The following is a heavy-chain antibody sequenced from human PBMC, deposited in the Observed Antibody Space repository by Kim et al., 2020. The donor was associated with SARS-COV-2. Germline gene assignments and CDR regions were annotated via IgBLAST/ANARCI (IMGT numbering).Heavy chain of an antibody. Sequence: LVKVSCKASGGTFSSYAISWVRQAPGQGLEWMGGIIPIFGTANYAQKFQGRVTITADESTSTAYMELSSLRSEDTAVYYCARDSVGATTMYFDYWGQGTLVTVSS. CDR2: IIPIFGTA. D-gene: IGHD1-26*01. CDR1: GGTFSSYA. J-gene: IGHJ4*02. V-gene: IGHV1-69*13. CDR3: ARDSVGATTMYFDY.